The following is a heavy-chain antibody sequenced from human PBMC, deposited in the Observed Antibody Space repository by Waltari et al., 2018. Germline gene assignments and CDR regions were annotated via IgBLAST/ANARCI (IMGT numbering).Heavy chain of an antibody. CDR3: AKGPDSSGYYSNWFDP. CDR1: GFTFSTPG. J-gene: IGHJ5*02. V-gene: IGHV3-30*02. D-gene: IGHD3-22*01. CDR2: IWSDETNK. Sequence: QVQLVESGGGVVQPGGSLRLSCAASGFTFSTPGIHRVRQAPGKGLEWVAFIWSDETNKHYADSVQGRFTISRDNSKNTVFLQMNSLRTEDTAVYYCAKGPDSSGYYSNWFDPWGQGILVTVSS.